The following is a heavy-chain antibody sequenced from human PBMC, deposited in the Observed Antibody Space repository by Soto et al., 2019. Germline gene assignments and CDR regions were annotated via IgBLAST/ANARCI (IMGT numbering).Heavy chain of an antibody. Sequence: GGSLRLSCAASGFTFSSYAMSCVRQAPGKGLEWVSAISGSGGSAYYADSVKGRFTISRDNSKNTLYLQMNSLRAEDTAVYYGAKDLPQDRWLQCIFDYWGQGTLVTVSS. J-gene: IGHJ4*02. V-gene: IGHV3-23*01. CDR2: ISGSGGSA. D-gene: IGHD5-12*01. CDR1: GFTFSSYA. CDR3: AKDLPQDRWLQCIFDY.